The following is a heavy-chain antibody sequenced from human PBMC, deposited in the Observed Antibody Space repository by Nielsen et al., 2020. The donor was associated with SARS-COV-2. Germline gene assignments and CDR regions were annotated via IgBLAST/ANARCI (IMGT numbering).Heavy chain of an antibody. Sequence: GGSLRLSCAASGFTFGDAWMTWVRQAPGKGLEWVGRIKSKTDGGTRDYAVPVKGRFTISRDDSKNTLYLQMNSLKTEDTAVYYCTTDPYYDSSGYIDYWGQGTLVTVSS. V-gene: IGHV3-15*01. CDR3: TTDPYYDSSGYIDY. CDR1: GFTFGDAW. CDR2: IKSKTDGGTR. J-gene: IGHJ4*02. D-gene: IGHD3-22*01.